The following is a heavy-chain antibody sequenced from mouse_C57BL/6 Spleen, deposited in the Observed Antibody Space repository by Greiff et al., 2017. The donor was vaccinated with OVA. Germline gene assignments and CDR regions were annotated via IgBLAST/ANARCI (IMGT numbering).Heavy chain of an antibody. CDR2: IYPGDGDT. CDR3: ATYYSNYDWYFDV. D-gene: IGHD2-5*01. J-gene: IGHJ1*03. CDR1: GYAFSSSW. V-gene: IGHV1-82*01. Sequence: VKLVESGPELVKPGASVKISCKASGYAFSSSWMNWVKQRPGKGLEWIGRIYPGDGDTNYNGKFKGKATLTADKSSSTAYMQLSSLTSEDSAVYFCATYYSNYDWYFDVWGTGTTVTVSS.